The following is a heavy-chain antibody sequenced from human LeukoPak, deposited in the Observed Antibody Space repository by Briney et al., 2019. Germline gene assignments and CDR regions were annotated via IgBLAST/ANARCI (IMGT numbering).Heavy chain of an antibody. CDR3: ARAAYSGSYHSDY. Sequence: SETLSLTCIVSGGSVSSDIYHWSWIRQAPGKGLEWIGHNGNANYNPSLQSRVTISIDTSKNQFSLKLSSVTAADTAVYYCARAAYSGSYHSDYWGQGTLVTVSS. D-gene: IGHD1-26*01. J-gene: IGHJ4*02. CDR2: NGNA. CDR1: GGSVSSDIYH. V-gene: IGHV4-61*01.